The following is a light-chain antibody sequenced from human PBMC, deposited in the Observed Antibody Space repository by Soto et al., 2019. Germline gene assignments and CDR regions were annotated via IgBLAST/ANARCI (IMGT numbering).Light chain of an antibody. Sequence: DIQMTQSPSTLPAFVGDRVTITCRASQTIGNWLAWYQQKPGKVPKLLIYNVSSLESGVPSRFSGSGSATEFTLTISSLQPDDFAPYYCQQCYLYWTFGQGTKVEIK. CDR3: QQCYLYWT. V-gene: IGKV1-5*03. J-gene: IGKJ1*01. CDR1: QTIGNW. CDR2: NVS.